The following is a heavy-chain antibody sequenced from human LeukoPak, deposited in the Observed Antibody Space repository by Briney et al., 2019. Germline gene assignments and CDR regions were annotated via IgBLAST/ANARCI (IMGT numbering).Heavy chain of an antibody. J-gene: IGHJ4*02. D-gene: IGHD3-16*01. Sequence: GGSLRLSCAASGFTFSSYAMSWVRQAPGKGLEWVSAISGNGDNTHYADSVKGRFTISRDNSKDNSKNTLYLQMNSLRAEDTAVYYCARDLSDYDYVWGSGDYWGQGTLVTVSS. CDR3: ARDLSDYDYVWGSGDY. V-gene: IGHV3-23*01. CDR1: GFTFSSYA. CDR2: ISGNGDNT.